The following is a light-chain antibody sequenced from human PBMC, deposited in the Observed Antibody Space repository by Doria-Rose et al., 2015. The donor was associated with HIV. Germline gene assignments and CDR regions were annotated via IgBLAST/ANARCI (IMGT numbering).Light chain of an antibody. CDR1: QSSSSTY. CDR3: HQYGTSWT. CDR2: DGS. Sequence: EIVLTQSPGTLSLSPGERATFSCRASQSSSSTYLAWYQQKPGQAPSLLIYDGSTRATGIPDRFSASGSGTDFTLTINRLEPEDFALYYCHQYGTSWTFGQGTKVEI. J-gene: IGKJ1*01. V-gene: IGKV3-20*01.